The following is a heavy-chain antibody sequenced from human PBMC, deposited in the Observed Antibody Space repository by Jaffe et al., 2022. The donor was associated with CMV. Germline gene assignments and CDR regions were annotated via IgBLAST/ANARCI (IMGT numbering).Heavy chain of an antibody. D-gene: IGHD4-17*01. CDR3: ARESYGANVLDY. J-gene: IGHJ4*02. CDR1: GGSLSSYY. CDR2: IYHSGTT. V-gene: IGHV4-59*01. Sequence: QVQLQESGPGLVKPSETLSLTCAISGGSLSSYYWSWVRQPPGKGLEWIGYIYHSGTTNYNPSLKSRVTISVDTSKNQFSLKLTSVTAADTAVYFCARESYGANVLDYWGPGTLVTVSS.